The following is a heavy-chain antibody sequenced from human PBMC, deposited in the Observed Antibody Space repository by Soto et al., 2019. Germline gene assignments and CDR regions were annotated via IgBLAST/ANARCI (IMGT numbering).Heavy chain of an antibody. V-gene: IGHV3-11*01. CDR1: GFTFSDYY. D-gene: IGHD3-22*01. J-gene: IGHJ6*02. Sequence: GGSLRLSCVASGFTFSDYYMSWIRQAPGKGLEWVSYISSSGSTIYYADSVKGRFTISRDNAKNSLYLQMNSLRAEDTAVYYCARENYDSSGYQIYYYYGMDVWGQGTTVTVSS. CDR3: ARENYDSSGYQIYYYYGMDV. CDR2: ISSSGSTI.